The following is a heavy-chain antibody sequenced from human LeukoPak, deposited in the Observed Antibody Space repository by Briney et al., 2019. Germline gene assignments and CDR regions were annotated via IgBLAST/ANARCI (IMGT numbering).Heavy chain of an antibody. J-gene: IGHJ4*02. Sequence: ASVKVSCKPSGYSFTTYGISWVRQAPGQGLEWMGRIIPILGIANYAQKFQGRVTITADKSTSTAYMELSSLRSEGTAVYYCARGQYLLRYFDYWGQGTLVTVSS. D-gene: IGHD2/OR15-2a*01. CDR1: GYSFTTYG. CDR2: IIPILGIA. CDR3: ARGQYLLRYFDY. V-gene: IGHV1-69*04.